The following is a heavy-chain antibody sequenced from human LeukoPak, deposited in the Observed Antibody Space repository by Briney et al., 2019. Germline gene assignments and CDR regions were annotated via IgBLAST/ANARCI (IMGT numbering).Heavy chain of an antibody. CDR3: ARDAPQFTFGGVIVPWDY. V-gene: IGHV1-69*06. CDR2: IIPIFGTA. D-gene: IGHD3-16*02. CDR1: GGTFSSYA. Sequence: GASVKVSCKASGGTFSSYAISWVRQAPGQGLEWMGGIIPIFGTANYAQKFQGRVTITADKSTSTAYMELSSLRSEDTAVYYCARDAPQFTFGGVIVPWDYWGQGTLVTVSS. J-gene: IGHJ4*02.